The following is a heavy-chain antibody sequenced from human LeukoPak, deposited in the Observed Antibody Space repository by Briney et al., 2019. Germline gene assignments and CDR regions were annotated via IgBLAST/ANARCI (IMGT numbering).Heavy chain of an antibody. V-gene: IGHV4-59*08. CDR2: IYDTGST. Sequence: PSETLSLTCTVSGGSISTYYWSWIRQPPGKGLEWIGYIYDTGSTDYNPSLKSRVTMTVDTSKNQFSLKLSSVTAADTAVYYCARFSGRYYLYYFDYWGQGTLVTVSS. CDR3: ARFSGRYYLYYFDY. CDR1: GGSISTYY. J-gene: IGHJ4*02. D-gene: IGHD1-26*01.